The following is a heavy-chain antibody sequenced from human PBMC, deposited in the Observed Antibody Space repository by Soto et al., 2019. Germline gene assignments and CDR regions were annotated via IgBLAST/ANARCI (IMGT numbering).Heavy chain of an antibody. CDR2: ISYYQKN. CDR1: GGYIRSYY. D-gene: IGHD5-18*01. Sequence: SDTLSLTCTVSGGYIRSYYWTWIRPPRAKQMECRSYISYYQKNPYNPPLKSSDTISIHTTNIQFSLQRTSVTTADTVVYYCARGAADTAIFYHWDHRTLFTVSS. V-gene: IGHV4-59*01. J-gene: IGHJ4*01. CDR3: ARGAADTAIFYH.